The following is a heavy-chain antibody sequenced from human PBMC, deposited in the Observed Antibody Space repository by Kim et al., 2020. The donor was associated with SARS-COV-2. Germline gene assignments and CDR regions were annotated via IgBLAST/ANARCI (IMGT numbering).Heavy chain of an antibody. D-gene: IGHD3-16*01. Sequence: GGSLRLSCAASGFAFSPYGMHWVRQVPGQGLMWVSQIDTDGSITTYAEAVLGRFSISRDNAKNTLYLQMNSLRVEDTAIYYCIRDNIQPGDLWGQGVMVTVSS. CDR3: IRDNIQPGDL. CDR2: IDTDGSIT. CDR1: GFAFSPYG. J-gene: IGHJ4*02. V-gene: IGHV3-74*01.